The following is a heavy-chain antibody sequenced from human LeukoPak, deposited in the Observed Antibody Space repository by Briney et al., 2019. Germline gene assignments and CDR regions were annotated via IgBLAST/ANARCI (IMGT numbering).Heavy chain of an antibody. D-gene: IGHD6-19*01. J-gene: IGHJ4*02. CDR1: GDSVNNNLYF. Sequence: TSETLSLTCSVSGDSVNNNLYFWAWIRQPPGKGLKWVGSIHYTGATYYSPSLKSRVTISIDTFKNQFSLRLTSLTAADTAVYYCARMYTDGWYEYWGQGILVTVSS. CDR2: IHYTGAT. V-gene: IGHV4-39*01. CDR3: ARMYTDGWYEY.